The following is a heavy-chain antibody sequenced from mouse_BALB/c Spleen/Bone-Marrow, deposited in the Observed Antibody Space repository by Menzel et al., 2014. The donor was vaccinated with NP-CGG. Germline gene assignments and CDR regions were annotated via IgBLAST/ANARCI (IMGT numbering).Heavy chain of an antibody. Sequence: QVQLQQSGAELVKPGASVKLSCKASGYTFTSYWMHWVKQRPGQGLEWIGEINPSNGRTNYNEKFKSKATLTVDKSSSTAYMQLSSLTSEDSAVYYCARSDGYYPYYYAMYYWGQGTSVTVSS. CDR2: INPSNGRT. CDR3: ARSDGYYPYYYAMYY. J-gene: IGHJ4*01. D-gene: IGHD2-3*01. V-gene: IGHV1S81*02. CDR1: GYTFTSYW.